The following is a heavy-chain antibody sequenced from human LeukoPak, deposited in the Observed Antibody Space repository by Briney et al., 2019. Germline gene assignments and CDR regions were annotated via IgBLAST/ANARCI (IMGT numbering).Heavy chain of an antibody. D-gene: IGHD3-22*01. CDR2: ISSSGSGGNT. V-gene: IGHV3-23*01. Sequence: GGSLRLSCAASGVTLSSYAMSWARQAPGKGLEWVSGISSSGSGGNTYYADSVKGRFTISRDSSKNTLFLHMNTLRAEDTAIYYCAKDLGDIDVSGYYRPGAFDIWGQGTVVTVSS. CDR3: AKDLGDIDVSGYYRPGAFDI. CDR1: GVTLSSYA. J-gene: IGHJ3*02.